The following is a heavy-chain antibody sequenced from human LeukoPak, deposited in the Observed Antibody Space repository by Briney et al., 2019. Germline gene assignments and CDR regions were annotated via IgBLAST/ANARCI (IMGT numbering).Heavy chain of an antibody. CDR2: INWNGCST. V-gene: IGHV3-20*04. Sequence: GGSLRLSCAASGFTFDDYGMSWVRQAPGKGLEWVSGINWNGCSTGYADSVKGRFTISRDNAKNSLYLQMNSLRAEDTALYYCARSAQSGIVGATEMDVWGKGTTVTVSS. J-gene: IGHJ6*04. CDR3: ARSAQSGIVGATEMDV. CDR1: GFTFDDYG. D-gene: IGHD1-26*01.